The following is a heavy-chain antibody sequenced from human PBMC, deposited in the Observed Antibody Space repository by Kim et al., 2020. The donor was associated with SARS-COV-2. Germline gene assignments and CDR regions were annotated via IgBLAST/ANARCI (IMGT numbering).Heavy chain of an antibody. CDR3: ASSGESSTSYYCYYGMDV. CDR1: GYTFTSYA. Sequence: ASVKVSCKASGYTFTSYAINWVRQAPGQGLEWMGWINTNTGNPTYAQGFTGRFAFSLDTSVSTAYLQVSSLKAEDTAVYYCASSGESSTSYYCYYGMDVWGPGSPGTVS. CDR2: INTNTGNP. V-gene: IGHV7-4-1*02. J-gene: IGHJ6*02.